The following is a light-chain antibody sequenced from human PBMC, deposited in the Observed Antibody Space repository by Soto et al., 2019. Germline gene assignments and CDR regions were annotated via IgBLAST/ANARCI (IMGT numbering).Light chain of an antibody. CDR3: AAWDDSLNAWV. Sequence: QSVLTQPPSASGTPGQRVTISCSGSSSNIGSNTVNWYQQLPGTAPKLLIYSNNQRPSGVPDRFSGSKSGTSASLGISGLQSEDEADYYCAAWDDSLNAWVFGGGTKVTVL. CDR2: SNN. J-gene: IGLJ3*02. CDR1: SSNIGSNT. V-gene: IGLV1-44*01.